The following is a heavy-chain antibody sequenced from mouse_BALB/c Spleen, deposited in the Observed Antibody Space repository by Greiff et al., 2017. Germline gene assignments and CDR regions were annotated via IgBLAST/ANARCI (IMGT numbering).Heavy chain of an antibody. CDR1: GFTFSSYA. D-gene: IGHD2-4*01. V-gene: IGHV5-6-5*01. CDR2: ISSGGST. Sequence: DVQLVESGGGLVKPGGSLKLSCAASGFTFSSYAMSWVRQTPEKRLEWVASISSGGSTYYPDSVKGRFTISRDNARNILYLQMSSLRSEDTAMYYCARAFYDYDPYFDYWGQGTTLTVSS. J-gene: IGHJ2*01. CDR3: ARAFYDYDPYFDY.